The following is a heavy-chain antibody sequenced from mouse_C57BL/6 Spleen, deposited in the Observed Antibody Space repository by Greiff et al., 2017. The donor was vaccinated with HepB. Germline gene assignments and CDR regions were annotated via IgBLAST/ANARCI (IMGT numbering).Heavy chain of an antibody. V-gene: IGHV1-76*01. D-gene: IGHD2-1*01. J-gene: IGHJ2*01. CDR2: IYPGSGNT. Sequence: QVQLQQSGAELVRPGASVKLSCKASGYTFTDYYINWVKQRPGQGLEWIARIYPGSGNTYYNEKFKGKATLTAEKSSSTAYMQLSSLTSEDSAVYFCAREGPGNLDYWGQGTTLTVSS. CDR1: GYTFTDYY. CDR3: AREGPGNLDY.